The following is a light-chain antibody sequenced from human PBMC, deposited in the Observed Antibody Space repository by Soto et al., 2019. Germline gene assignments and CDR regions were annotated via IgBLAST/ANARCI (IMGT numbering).Light chain of an antibody. CDR1: DSLSRY. Sequence: LVVAQAPAPLSVSPGERATLSXRASDSLSRYLAWYQQKPGXAPRXXXYGXSTSATDIPASFSGSGSGTEFTRTISRHQSDESDVYYWQQYKKWPRTFGGGTKVDIK. CDR3: QQYKKWPRT. V-gene: IGKV3-15*01. CDR2: GXS. J-gene: IGKJ4*02.